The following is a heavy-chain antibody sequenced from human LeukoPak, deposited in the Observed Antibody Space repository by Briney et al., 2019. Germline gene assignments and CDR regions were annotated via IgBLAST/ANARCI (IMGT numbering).Heavy chain of an antibody. Sequence: PSETLSLTCAVSGYSISSGYYWGWIRPPPGKGLEWVGSIYHSGSTYYNPSLKSRVTISVDTSKNQFSLKLSSVTAADTAVYYCARHGVRGYSYGPNWFDPWGQGTLVTVSS. D-gene: IGHD5-18*01. V-gene: IGHV4-38-2*01. J-gene: IGHJ5*02. CDR2: IYHSGST. CDR3: ARHGVRGYSYGPNWFDP. CDR1: GYSISSGYY.